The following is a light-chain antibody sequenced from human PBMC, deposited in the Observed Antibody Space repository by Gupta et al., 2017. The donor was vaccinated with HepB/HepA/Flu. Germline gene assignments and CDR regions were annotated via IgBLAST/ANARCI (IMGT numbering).Light chain of an antibody. CDR2: DDT. Sequence: SYVLTQPPSVSVAPGQTARITCGGTNIGSKNVHWYQQRPGQAPVLVVYDDTDRPSGIPERFSGSNSESTATLTISRVEAGDEADFYCQVWDTTDQVVFGGGTKLTVL. CDR1: NIGSKN. J-gene: IGLJ3*02. CDR3: QVWDTTDQVV. V-gene: IGLV3-21*02.